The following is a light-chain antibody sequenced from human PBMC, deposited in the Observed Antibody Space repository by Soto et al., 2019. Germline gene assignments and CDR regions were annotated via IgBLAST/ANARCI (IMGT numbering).Light chain of an antibody. Sequence: EIVMTQSPATLSVSPGERATLSCRASQSVSSNLAWYQHKPGQAPMLLIYGASTRATGIPARFSGSGSGTEFTLTISSLQSEDFAVYYCQQYNNWPALTFGGGTKVEIK. J-gene: IGKJ4*01. CDR2: GAS. CDR1: QSVSSN. CDR3: QQYNNWPALT. V-gene: IGKV3D-15*01.